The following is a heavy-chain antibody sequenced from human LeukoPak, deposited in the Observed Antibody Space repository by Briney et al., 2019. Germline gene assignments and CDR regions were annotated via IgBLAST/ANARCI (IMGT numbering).Heavy chain of an antibody. J-gene: IGHJ4*02. CDR1: GGSISSYY. D-gene: IGHD3-9*01. Sequence: SETLSLTCTVSGGSISSYYWSWIRQPPGKGLEWVGYIYYSGSTNYNPSLKSRVTISVDTSKNQFSLKLSSVTAADTAVYYCARSPYYDILTGLYRGYYFDYWGQGTLVTVSS. CDR2: IYYSGST. V-gene: IGHV4-59*01. CDR3: ARSPYYDILTGLYRGYYFDY.